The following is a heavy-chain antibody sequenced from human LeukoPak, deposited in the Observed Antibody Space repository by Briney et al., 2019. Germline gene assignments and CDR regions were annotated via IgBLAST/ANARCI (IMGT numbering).Heavy chain of an antibody. J-gene: IGHJ6*03. CDR3: QKTAYEILTGYNYYYYMDV. Sequence: SQTLSLTCTVFGGSISSGSYYWSWIRQPAGKGLELIGLIYPSGSTNYNPSLKSRVTISVDTSKNQFYLKLSSVTAADTAVYYRQKTAYEILTGYNYYYYMDVWGRGTTVTISS. CDR1: GGSISSGSYY. D-gene: IGHD3-9*01. V-gene: IGHV4-61*02. CDR2: IYPSGST.